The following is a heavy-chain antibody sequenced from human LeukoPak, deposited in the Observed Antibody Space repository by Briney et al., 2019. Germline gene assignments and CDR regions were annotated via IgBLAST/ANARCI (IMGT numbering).Heavy chain of an antibody. V-gene: IGHV3-48*01. Sequence: GGSLRLSCATSGFPFSGCIMNWVRQAPGKGLEWVSFIGTSGNTIYYADSVKGRFTVSRDNAKNSLYLQMNSLRAEGTAIYYCARDQWLDYWGQGTLVTVPS. CDR3: ARDQWLDY. CDR1: GFPFSGCI. D-gene: IGHD6-19*01. CDR2: IGTSGNTI. J-gene: IGHJ4*02.